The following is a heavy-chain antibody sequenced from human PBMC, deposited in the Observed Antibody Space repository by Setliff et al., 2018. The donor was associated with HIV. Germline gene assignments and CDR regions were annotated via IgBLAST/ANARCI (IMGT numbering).Heavy chain of an antibody. Sequence: ASVKVSCKASNYTLINYGVSWVRQAPGQGLEWMGWIGSYSGYTIYAQKFQDRLTMTTDTSTTTASMELRSLRPDDPAVYYCVRGHCNSDKCWYTWFDPWGQGTLVTVSS. CDR3: VRGHCNSDKCWYTWFDP. CDR1: NYTLINYG. J-gene: IGHJ5*02. V-gene: IGHV1-18*01. D-gene: IGHD2-2*01. CDR2: IGSYSGYT.